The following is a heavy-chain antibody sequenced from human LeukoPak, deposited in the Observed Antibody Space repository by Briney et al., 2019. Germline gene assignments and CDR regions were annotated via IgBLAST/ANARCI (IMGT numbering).Heavy chain of an antibody. D-gene: IGHD3-3*01. Sequence: GGSLRLSCAASGFTFSGSATHWVRQASGKGLEWVGRIRSKANSYATAYAASVKGRFTISRDDSKNTAYLQMNSLKTEDTAVYYCTSQEPITTPDYWGQGTLVTVSS. V-gene: IGHV3-73*01. CDR3: TSQEPITTPDY. J-gene: IGHJ4*02. CDR1: GFTFSGSA. CDR2: IRSKANSYAT.